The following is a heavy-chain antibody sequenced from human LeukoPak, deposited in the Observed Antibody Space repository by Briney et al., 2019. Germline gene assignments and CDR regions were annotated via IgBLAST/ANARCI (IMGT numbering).Heavy chain of an antibody. D-gene: IGHD3/OR15-3a*01. CDR3: ARGMDFFYSDY. Sequence: SGGSLRLSCAASGFTFSSYAMSWVRQAPGKGLEWVSAISGSGGSTYYADSVKGRFSISRDNSKNTLYVQMNSLRAEDTAVYYCARGMDFFYSDYWGQGNLVTVSS. V-gene: IGHV3-23*01. CDR2: ISGSGGST. CDR1: GFTFSSYA. J-gene: IGHJ4*02.